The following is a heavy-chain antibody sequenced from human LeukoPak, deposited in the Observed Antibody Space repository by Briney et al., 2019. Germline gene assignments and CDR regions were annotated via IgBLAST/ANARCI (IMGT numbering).Heavy chain of an antibody. CDR1: GFTFSSYA. J-gene: IGHJ4*02. CDR2: IKQDGSEK. CDR3: AREGLRLGELSFDY. V-gene: IGHV3-7*03. D-gene: IGHD3-16*02. Sequence: GGSLRLSCAASGFTFSSYAMSWVRQAPGKGLEWVANIKQDGSEKYYVDSVKGRFTISRDNAKNSLYLQMNSLRAEDTAVYYCAREGLRLGELSFDYWGQGTLVTVSS.